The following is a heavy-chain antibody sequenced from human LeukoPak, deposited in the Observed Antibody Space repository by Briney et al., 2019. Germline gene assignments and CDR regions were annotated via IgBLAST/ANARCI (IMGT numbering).Heavy chain of an antibody. CDR1: GGSFSGYY. Sequence: SETLSLTCAVYGGSFSGYYWSWIRQPPGKGLEWIGEINHSGSTNYNPSLKSRVTISVDTSKSQFSLKLSSVTAADTAVYYCARGVWFGELPYYFDYWGQGTLVTVSS. CDR2: INHSGST. J-gene: IGHJ4*02. CDR3: ARGVWFGELPYYFDY. D-gene: IGHD3-10*01. V-gene: IGHV4-34*01.